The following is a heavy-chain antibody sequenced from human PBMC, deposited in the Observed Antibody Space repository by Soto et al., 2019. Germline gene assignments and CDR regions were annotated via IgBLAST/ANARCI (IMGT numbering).Heavy chain of an antibody. CDR1: GYTFSTYC. D-gene: IGHD1-26*01. J-gene: IGHJ1*01. CDR3: ARVESGSSNLH. V-gene: IGHV1-18*04. CDR2: MSTYTGDT. Sequence: ASVRVSCKSSGYTFSTYCLSWVRQAPGQGLEWMGWMSTYTGDTKYAQRFQGGVNMTTVTSTSTGYMELRSLRSDDTAVYYCARVESGSSNLHWG.